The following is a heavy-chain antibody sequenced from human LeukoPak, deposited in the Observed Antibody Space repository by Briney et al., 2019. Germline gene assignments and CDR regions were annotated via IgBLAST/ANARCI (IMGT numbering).Heavy chain of an antibody. V-gene: IGHV3-33*06. CDR2: IWYDGSNK. J-gene: IGHJ4*02. Sequence: PGGSLRLSCAASGFTFSSYGMHWVRQAPGKGLEWVALIWYDGSNKYYGDSVKGRFTISRDNSKNTLYLQMNSLRAEDTAVYYCANMKDTAMVLFDYWGQGTLVTVSS. CDR3: ANMKDTAMVLFDY. CDR1: GFTFSSYG. D-gene: IGHD5-18*01.